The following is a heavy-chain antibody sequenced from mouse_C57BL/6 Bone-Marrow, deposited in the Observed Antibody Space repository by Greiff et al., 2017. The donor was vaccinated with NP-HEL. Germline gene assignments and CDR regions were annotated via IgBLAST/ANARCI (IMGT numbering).Heavy chain of an antibody. V-gene: IGHV14-2*01. CDR2: IDPEDGET. D-gene: IGHD1-1*01. CDR3: ARDLWYGSSGAMDY. CDR1: GFNIKDYY. Sequence: EVMLVESGAELVKPGASVKLSCTASGFNIKDYYMHWVKQRTEQGLEWIGRIDPEDGETKYAPTFQGQATITADTSSNTAYLQLSSLTSEDTAVYYCARDLWYGSSGAMDYWGQGTSVTVSS. J-gene: IGHJ4*01.